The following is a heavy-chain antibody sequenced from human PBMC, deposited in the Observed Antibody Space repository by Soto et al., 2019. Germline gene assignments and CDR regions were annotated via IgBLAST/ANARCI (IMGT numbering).Heavy chain of an antibody. D-gene: IGHD6-13*01. V-gene: IGHV1-18*01. J-gene: IGHJ5*02. CDR2: ISAYNGNT. CDR3: ARERVAAADPNNWFDP. Sequence: QVQLVQSGAEVKKPGASVKVSCKASGYTFTSYGISWVRQAPGQGLEWMGWISAYNGNTNYAQKLQGRVTMTTDTHTSTAYMELRRLRSDDTAVYYCARERVAAADPNNWFDPWGQGTLGTVSS. CDR1: GYTFTSYG.